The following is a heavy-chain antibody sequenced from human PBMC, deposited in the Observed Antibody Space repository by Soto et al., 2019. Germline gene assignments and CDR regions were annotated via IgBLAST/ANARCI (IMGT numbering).Heavy chain of an antibody. CDR1: GYSFTSYW. CDR3: ARHRLGFILNYYYGMDV. Sequence: HGESLKISCKGSGYSFTSYWIGWVRQMPGKGLEWMGIIYPGDSDTRYSPSFQGQVTISADKSISTAYLQWSSLKASDTAMYYCARHRLGFILNYYYGMDVWGQGTTVTVSS. CDR2: IYPGDSDT. D-gene: IGHD3-16*01. J-gene: IGHJ6*02. V-gene: IGHV5-51*01.